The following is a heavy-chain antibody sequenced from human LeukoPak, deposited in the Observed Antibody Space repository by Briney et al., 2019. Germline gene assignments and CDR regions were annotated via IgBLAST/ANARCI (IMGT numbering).Heavy chain of an antibody. CDR3: ARSRRDGYNHN. J-gene: IGHJ4*02. D-gene: IGHD5-24*01. Sequence: ASVKVSCKASGYTFTSYGISWVRQAPGQGLEWMGWISAYNGNTNYAQKFQGRVTITADESTSTAYMELSSLRSEDTAVYYCARSRRDGYNHNWGQGTLVTVSS. V-gene: IGHV1-18*01. CDR1: GYTFTSYG. CDR2: ISAYNGNT.